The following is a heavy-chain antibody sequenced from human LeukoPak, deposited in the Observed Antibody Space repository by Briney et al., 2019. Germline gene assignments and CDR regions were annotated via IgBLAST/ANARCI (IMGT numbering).Heavy chain of an antibody. J-gene: IGHJ5*02. Sequence: SETLSLTCAVYGGSFSGYYWSWIRQPPGKGLEWIGEINHSGSTNYNPSLKSRVTIPVDTSKNQFSLKLSSVTAADTAVYYCARRNIYDFWSGYLPNWFDPWGQGTLVTVSS. CDR3: ARRNIYDFWSGYLPNWFDP. V-gene: IGHV4-34*01. D-gene: IGHD3-3*01. CDR2: INHSGST. CDR1: GGSFSGYY.